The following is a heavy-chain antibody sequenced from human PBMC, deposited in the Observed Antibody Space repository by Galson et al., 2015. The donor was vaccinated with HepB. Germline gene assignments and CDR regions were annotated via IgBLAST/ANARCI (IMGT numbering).Heavy chain of an antibody. V-gene: IGHV3-30*03. Sequence: SLRLSCAASGFTFSSYGMHWVRQAPGKGLEWVAVISYDGSNKYYADSVKGRFTISRDNSKNTLYLQMNSLRAEDTAVYYCARDLRLVTTDYYYYGMDVWGQGTTVTVSS. J-gene: IGHJ6*02. D-gene: IGHD4-17*01. CDR1: GFTFSSYG. CDR2: ISYDGSNK. CDR3: ARDLRLVTTDYYYYGMDV.